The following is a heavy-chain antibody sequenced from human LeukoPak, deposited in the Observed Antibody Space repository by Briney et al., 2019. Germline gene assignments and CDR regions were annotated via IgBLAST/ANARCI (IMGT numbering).Heavy chain of an antibody. Sequence: ASVKVSCKPSGYPFTGYYMHWVRQAPGQGLEWMGWINPNSGGTNYAQKFQGRVTMTRDTSISTAYMELSRLRSDDTAVYYCARELPTSPVTTYDYRGQGTLVTVSS. CDR3: ARELPTSPVTTYDY. CDR2: INPNSGGT. J-gene: IGHJ4*02. D-gene: IGHD4-4*01. V-gene: IGHV1-2*02. CDR1: GYPFTGYY.